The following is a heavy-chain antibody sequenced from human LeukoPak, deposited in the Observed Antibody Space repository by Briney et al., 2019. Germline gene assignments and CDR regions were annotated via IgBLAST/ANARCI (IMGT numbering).Heavy chain of an antibody. J-gene: IGHJ6*04. CDR1: GFTFNFYH. CDR2: ISSSGSTI. D-gene: IGHD3-10*02. V-gene: IGHV3-48*03. CDR3: AELGITMIGGV. Sequence: GESLRLSCAVSGFTFNFYHINWVRQAPGKGLEWVSYISSSGSTIYYADSVKGRFTISRDNAKNSLYLQMNSLRAEDTAVYYCAELGITMIGGVWGKGTTVTISS.